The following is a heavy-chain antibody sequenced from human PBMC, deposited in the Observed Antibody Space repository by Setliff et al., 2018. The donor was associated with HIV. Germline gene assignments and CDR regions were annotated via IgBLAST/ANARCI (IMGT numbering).Heavy chain of an antibody. CDR1: GYTLAGYF. Sequence: ASVKVSCKASGYTLAGYFMHWVRQAPGQGLEWMGWINPNSGGTNYAQKFQGRVTMTRDTSISTAYLDLSRLRSDDTAVYYWARGAGNPHWYYDNWRGPSSGYFQHWGQGTLVTVSS. CDR2: INPNSGGT. J-gene: IGHJ1*01. D-gene: IGHD3-3*01. V-gene: IGHV1-2*02. CDR3: ARGAGNPHWYYDNWRGPSSGYFQH.